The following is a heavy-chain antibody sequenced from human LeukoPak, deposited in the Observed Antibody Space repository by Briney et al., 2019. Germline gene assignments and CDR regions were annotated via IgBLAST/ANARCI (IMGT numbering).Heavy chain of an antibody. J-gene: IGHJ4*02. D-gene: IGHD4-17*01. Sequence: GESLKISCKGSGYSFTSYWVAWVRQTPGKGLEWMGIIYPGDSNPRYSPSFQGQVTMSADKSITTAYLQWSSLKASDTAMYCCARHDSTVTSFDFWGQGTLVTVSS. CDR3: ARHDSTVTSFDF. CDR2: IYPGDSNP. V-gene: IGHV5-51*01. CDR1: GYSFTSYW.